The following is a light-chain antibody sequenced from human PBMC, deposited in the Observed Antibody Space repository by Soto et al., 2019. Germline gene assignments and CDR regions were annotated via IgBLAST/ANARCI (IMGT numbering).Light chain of an antibody. CDR2: AAS. CDR1: QSINTY. V-gene: IGKV1-39*01. J-gene: IGKJ4*01. Sequence: DIQLTQSPSFLSASVGDRVTITCRASQSINTYLNWYQHRAGEAPKLLIFAASGLQRGVPSRFTGTGSGTVFTLTIIGLQPEDFATYYCQQSYSSPLTFGGGTKVEIK. CDR3: QQSYSSPLT.